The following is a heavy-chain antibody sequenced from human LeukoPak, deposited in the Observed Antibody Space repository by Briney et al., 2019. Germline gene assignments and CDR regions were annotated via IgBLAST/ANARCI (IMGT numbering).Heavy chain of an antibody. Sequence: KPSETLSLTCAVYGGSFSGYYWSWIRQPPGKGLEWIGEINHSGSTNYNPSLKSRVTISVDTSKNQFSLKLSSVTAAGTAVYYCARRRVRGVIITFGFDYWGQGTLVTVSS. CDR2: INHSGST. CDR1: GGSFSGYY. CDR3: ARRRVRGVIITFGFDY. J-gene: IGHJ4*02. D-gene: IGHD3-10*01. V-gene: IGHV4-34*01.